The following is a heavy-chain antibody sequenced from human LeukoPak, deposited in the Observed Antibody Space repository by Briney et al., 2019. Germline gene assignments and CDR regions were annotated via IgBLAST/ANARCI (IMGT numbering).Heavy chain of an antibody. D-gene: IGHD6-13*01. CDR1: GYTLTELS. Sequence: ASVKVSCKVSGYTLTELSMHWVRQAPGKGLEWMGGFDPEDGETIYAQKFQGRVTMTEDTSTDTDYMELSSLRSEDTAVYYCATGGLRAAAANNWFDPSSQGTLVTVSS. V-gene: IGHV1-24*01. CDR2: FDPEDGET. J-gene: IGHJ5*02. CDR3: ATGGLRAAAANNWFDP.